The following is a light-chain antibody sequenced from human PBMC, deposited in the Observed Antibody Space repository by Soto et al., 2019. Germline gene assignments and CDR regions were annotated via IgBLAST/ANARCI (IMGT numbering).Light chain of an antibody. CDR1: QSISSS. Sequence: DIQMTQSPSPLSASVGDRVTMTCRASQSISSSLAWYQQKAGKAPKLLIYDASNLERGVPSRFSGSGSGTEFTLTISSLQPDDFATYYCQQYNSFSLTFGGGTKVE. CDR2: DAS. V-gene: IGKV1-5*01. J-gene: IGKJ4*01. CDR3: QQYNSFSLT.